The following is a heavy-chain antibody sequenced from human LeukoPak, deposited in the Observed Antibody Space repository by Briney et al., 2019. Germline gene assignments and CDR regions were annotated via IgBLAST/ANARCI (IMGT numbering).Heavy chain of an antibody. J-gene: IGHJ4*02. V-gene: IGHV3-30*03. CDR1: GFTFSSYG. CDR2: LSYDGNYK. CDR3: SRAYSTGWLGINDY. D-gene: IGHD6-13*01. Sequence: GGSLRLSCAASGFTFSSYGMHWVRQAPGKGLEWVAVLSYDGNYKYYADSVKGRFAISRDNSENTLYLQMNSLKTEDTAVYYCSRAYSTGWLGINDYWGQGALVTVSS.